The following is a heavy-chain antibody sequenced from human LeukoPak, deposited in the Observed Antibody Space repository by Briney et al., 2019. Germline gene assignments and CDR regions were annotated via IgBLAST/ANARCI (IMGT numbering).Heavy chain of an antibody. J-gene: IGHJ4*02. V-gene: IGHV3-7*01. D-gene: IGHD5-18*01. CDR2: IMRDRSEK. Sequence: GGSLRLSCAASGFSFSTYWMNCVRQPPGKGLEWVANIMRDRSEKYYVDSVKGRFTISRDNAKNSLYLQMNSLRAEDTAVYYCARDPSRGYIDAYADYWPQGSLVIVSS. CDR3: ARDPSRGYIDAYADY. CDR1: GFSFSTYW.